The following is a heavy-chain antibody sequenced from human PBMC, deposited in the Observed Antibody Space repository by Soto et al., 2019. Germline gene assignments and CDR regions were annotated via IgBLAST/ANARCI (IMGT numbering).Heavy chain of an antibody. CDR2: FYHSGNS. CDR3: ARISSVDPYGYVNGGLDV. Sequence: SETLSLTCSVSGGSIRSYYWSWIRQSPEKGLEWIGYFYHSGNSNYNPSLKSRVTISVDTSKNQLYLGLRSVTAADTAVYFCARISSVDPYGYVNGGLDVWGQGTTVTVSS. D-gene: IGHD5-18*01. J-gene: IGHJ6*02. CDR1: GGSIRSYY. V-gene: IGHV4-59*01.